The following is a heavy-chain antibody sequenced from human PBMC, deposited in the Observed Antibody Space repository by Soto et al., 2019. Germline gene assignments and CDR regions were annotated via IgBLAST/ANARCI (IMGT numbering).Heavy chain of an antibody. J-gene: IGHJ4*02. D-gene: IGHD3-3*01. CDR3: AHRLLRTIFALVTTTSIYFDF. V-gene: IGHV2-5*02. CDR2: IYWDDDK. Sequence: QITLKESGPTVVKPTETLTLTCTFSGFSLTTSGVGVGWVRQSPGKAPEWLALIYWDDDKRYSTSLNSRLIITKDTSKNQVGLTIANVDPADTATYYCAHRLLRTIFALVTTTSIYFDFWGPGTPIVVSS. CDR1: GFSLTTSGVG.